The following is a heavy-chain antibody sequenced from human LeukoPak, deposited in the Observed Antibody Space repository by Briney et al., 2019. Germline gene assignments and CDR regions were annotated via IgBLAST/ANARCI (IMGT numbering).Heavy chain of an antibody. D-gene: IGHD2/OR15-2a*01. Sequence: GGSLRLSCAASGFTFRNYAMSWVRQAPGKGLEWVSAISGSGDNTYYTDSVKGRFTISRGNSKNTLYLQMNSLRGDDTAVYFCAREDPAIILSLDYWGQGTLVTVSS. CDR3: AREDPAIILSLDY. J-gene: IGHJ4*02. V-gene: IGHV3-23*01. CDR1: GFTFRNYA. CDR2: ISGSGDNT.